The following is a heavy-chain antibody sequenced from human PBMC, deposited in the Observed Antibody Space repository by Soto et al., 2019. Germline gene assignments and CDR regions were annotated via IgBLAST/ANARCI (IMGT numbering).Heavy chain of an antibody. CDR3: ARDAPPEDY. CDR1: GYTFTSYA. Sequence: QVQLVQSGAEVKKPGASVKVSCKASGYTFTSYAISWVRQAPGQGLEWMGWISAYNGNTKHAQTLQGRVTMTTDTSKRRAYFELMCLRSDDTAVNYCARDAPPEDYWGQGTLVTVSS. V-gene: IGHV1-18*01. CDR2: ISAYNGNT. J-gene: IGHJ4*02.